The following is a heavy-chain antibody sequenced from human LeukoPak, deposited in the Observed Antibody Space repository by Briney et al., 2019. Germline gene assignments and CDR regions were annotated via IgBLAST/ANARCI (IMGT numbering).Heavy chain of an antibody. Sequence: GGSLRLSCAASGFTFSSYAMSWVRQAPGKGLEWVSAISGSGGSTYYADSVKGRFTISRDNSKNTLYLQMNSLRAEDTAVYYCAKGRYCSGGSCYSIGNWFDPWGQGTLVTVPS. CDR2: ISGSGGST. CDR3: AKGRYCSGGSCYSIGNWFDP. V-gene: IGHV3-23*01. J-gene: IGHJ5*02. D-gene: IGHD2-15*01. CDR1: GFTFSSYA.